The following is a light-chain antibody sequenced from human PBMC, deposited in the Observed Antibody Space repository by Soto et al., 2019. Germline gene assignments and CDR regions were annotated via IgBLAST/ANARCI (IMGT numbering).Light chain of an antibody. J-gene: IGKJ4*01. CDR1: QDISSY. Sequence: DIQLTQSPSFLSASVGDRVTVTCRSSQDISSYLAWYQQKPGKAPTILIYGASTLQSGVPPRFGGSGSGTAFTLTISSPQPEDFANYFCQQVHDYQITFGGGTKVEIK. CDR2: GAS. V-gene: IGKV1-9*01. CDR3: QQVHDYQIT.